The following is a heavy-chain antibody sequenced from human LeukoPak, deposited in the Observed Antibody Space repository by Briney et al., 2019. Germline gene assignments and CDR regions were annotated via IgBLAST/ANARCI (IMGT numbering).Heavy chain of an antibody. D-gene: IGHD3-16*02. CDR1: GFTFDDYA. Sequence: PGRSLRLSCAASGFTFDDYAMHWVRQAPGKGLEWVSGISWNSGSIGYVDSVKGRFTISRDNAKNSLYLQMISLRAEDTAVYYCARVGGRYSPLGYWGQGTLVTVSS. V-gene: IGHV3-9*01. CDR2: ISWNSGSI. CDR3: ARVGGRYSPLGY. J-gene: IGHJ4*02.